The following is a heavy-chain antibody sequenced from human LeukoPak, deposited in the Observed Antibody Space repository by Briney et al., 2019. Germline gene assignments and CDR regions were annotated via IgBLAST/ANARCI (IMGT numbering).Heavy chain of an antibody. V-gene: IGHV3-33*06. J-gene: IGHJ4*02. D-gene: IGHD3-10*01. CDR2: IWHDGSDK. CDR1: GFSFSNFA. Sequence: GTSLRLSCAASGFSFSNFAMHWVRQAPGKGLEWVAVIWHDGSDKYYADSLKGRFTISRDNSKNTLYLQMNSLGVEDTAVYYCAKATGSGSYSWGQGTLVTVSS. CDR3: AKATGSGSYS.